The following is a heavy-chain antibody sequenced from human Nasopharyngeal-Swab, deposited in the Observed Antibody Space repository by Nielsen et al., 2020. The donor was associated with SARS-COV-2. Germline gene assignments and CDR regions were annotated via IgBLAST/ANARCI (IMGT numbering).Heavy chain of an antibody. CDR2: ISWNSGSI. D-gene: IGHD3-10*01. V-gene: IGHV3-9*01. Sequence: SLKISCAASGFTFDDYAMHWVRQAPGKGLEWVSGISWNSGSIGYADSVKGRFTISRDNAKNSLHLQMNSLRDEDTAVYYCAKVKRGLLWFGELSYWGQGTLVTVSS. CDR1: GFTFDDYA. J-gene: IGHJ4*02. CDR3: AKVKRGLLWFGELSY.